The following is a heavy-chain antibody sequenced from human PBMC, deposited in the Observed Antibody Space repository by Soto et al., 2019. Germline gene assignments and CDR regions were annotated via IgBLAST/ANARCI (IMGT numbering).Heavy chain of an antibody. V-gene: IGHV1-3*05. CDR3: ARDLSGFDH. CDR1: GYTFTSYA. J-gene: IGHJ5*02. Sequence: QVQLVQSGAEERKPGASVKVSCKSSGYTFTSYAMHWVRQAPGQRLEWMGWINAGNGNTKYSQKFQGRVTITRDTSANTAYMELSSLRSEDTAVYFCARDLSGFDHWGQGPLVTVSS. CDR2: INAGNGNT.